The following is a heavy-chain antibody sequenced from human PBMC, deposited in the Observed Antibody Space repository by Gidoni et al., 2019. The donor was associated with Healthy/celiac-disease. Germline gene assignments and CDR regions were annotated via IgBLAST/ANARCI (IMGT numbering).Heavy chain of an antibody. D-gene: IGHD3-3*01. CDR3: ARRGGYDFWSGYDYYFDY. CDR1: GGTFSSYA. V-gene: IGHV1-69*06. Sequence: QVQLVQSGAEVKKPGSSVKFSCKASGGTFSSYAISWVRQAPGQGLAWMGGIIPIFGTANYAQKFQGRVTITADKSTSTAYMELSSLRSEDTAVYYCARRGGYDFWSGYDYYFDYWGQGTLVTVSS. J-gene: IGHJ4*02. CDR2: IIPIFGTA.